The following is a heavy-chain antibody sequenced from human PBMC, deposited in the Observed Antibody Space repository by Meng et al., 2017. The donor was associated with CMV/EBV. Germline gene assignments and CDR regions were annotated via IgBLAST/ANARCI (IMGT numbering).Heavy chain of an antibody. V-gene: IGHV3-73*01. J-gene: IGHJ4*02. Sequence: GESLKISCAASGFTFSDSTMHWVRQASGKGLEWVGHIRNKANNYATAYAASVKGGFTISRDDSSSTTYLQLSSVKADDTAVYYCVAPSCSSTNCYAADFWGQGTLVTVSS. CDR2: IRNKANNYAT. CDR3: VAPSCSSTNCYAADF. CDR1: GFTFSDST. D-gene: IGHD2-2*01.